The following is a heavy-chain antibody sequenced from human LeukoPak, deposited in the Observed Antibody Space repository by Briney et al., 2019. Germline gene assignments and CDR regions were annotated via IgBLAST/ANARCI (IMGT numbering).Heavy chain of an antibody. CDR2: INGGGTTA. CDR1: GFIFRTHW. J-gene: IGHJ3*02. CDR3: ARETYDYTGDFFAFDI. D-gene: IGHD2-21*02. V-gene: IGHV3-74*03. Sequence: GGSLRLSCAASGFIFRTHWMRWVRQAPGKGLVWVSRINGGGTTATYADSMKGRFTISRDNAQNTLVLQMNSLSAEDTAVYYCARETYDYTGDFFAFDIWGQGTMVTVSS.